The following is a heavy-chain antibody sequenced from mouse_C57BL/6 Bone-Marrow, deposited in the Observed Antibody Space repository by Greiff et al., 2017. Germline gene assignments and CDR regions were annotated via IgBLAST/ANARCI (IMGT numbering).Heavy chain of an antibody. CDR3: ARDGNWYFDV. V-gene: IGHV1-55*01. D-gene: IGHD2-1*01. J-gene: IGHJ1*03. CDR2: IHPGSGST. CDR1: GYTFTSYW. Sequence: QVQLKQPGAELVKPGASVKMSCKASGYTFTSYWITWVKQRPGQGLEWIGDIHPGSGSTNYNEKFKSKATLTVDTSSSTAYMELRSLTSEDSAVDYCARDGNWYFDVWGTGTTVTVSA.